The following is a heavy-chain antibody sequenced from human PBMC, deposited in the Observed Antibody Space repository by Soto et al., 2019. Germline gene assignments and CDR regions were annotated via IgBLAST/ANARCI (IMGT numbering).Heavy chain of an antibody. Sequence: GESLKISCDGSGYNFTIYWISWVLQMPGKGLEWMGKIDPSDSYTDYSPSFQGHVTISADKSISTAYLQWSSLKASDTAMYYCARVPTYYYYGMDVWGQGTTVTVSS. V-gene: IGHV5-10-1*01. CDR1: GYNFTIYW. CDR2: IDPSDSYT. CDR3: ARVPTYYYYGMDV. J-gene: IGHJ6*02.